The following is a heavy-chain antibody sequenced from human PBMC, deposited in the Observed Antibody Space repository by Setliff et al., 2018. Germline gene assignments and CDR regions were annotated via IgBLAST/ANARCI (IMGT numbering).Heavy chain of an antibody. CDR1: GYSFTSYW. V-gene: IGHV5-51*01. CDR3: ARRVYGAFDL. CDR2: IFPADSDT. J-gene: IGHJ3*01. D-gene: IGHD1-20*01. Sequence: GESLKLSCKGSGYSFTSYWIGWVRQMPGQGLELMGMIFPADSDTRYSPSFQGQVTMSGDKSINTAYLQWSSLKASDTAMYYCARRVYGAFDLWGQGTMVTVSS.